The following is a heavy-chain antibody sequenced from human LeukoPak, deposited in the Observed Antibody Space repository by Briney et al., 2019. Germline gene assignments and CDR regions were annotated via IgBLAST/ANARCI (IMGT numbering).Heavy chain of an antibody. D-gene: IGHD1-26*01. CDR2: VYYDGNT. Sequence: SETLSLTCSVSGGSINRCSYYWGWIRQAPGKGLEWIGSVYYDGNTYYNPNPSLQSRATVSMDTSRKQLSLKLRSVTAADTAVYYCTKDSGHHRTDCWGQGTLVTVSS. V-gene: IGHV4-39*02. CDR1: GGSINRCSYY. CDR3: TKDSGHHRTDC. J-gene: IGHJ4*02.